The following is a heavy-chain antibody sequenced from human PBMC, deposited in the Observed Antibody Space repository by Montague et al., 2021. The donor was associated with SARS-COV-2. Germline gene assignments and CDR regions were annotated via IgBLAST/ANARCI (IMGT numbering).Heavy chain of an antibody. CDR3: AKAALGSSSYFDY. CDR2: ISGSGGRT. J-gene: IGHJ4*02. D-gene: IGHD6-13*01. CDR1: EFTFSSYA. Sequence: SLRLSCAASEFTFSSYAMGWVRQAPGKGLEWVSAISGSGGRTYYADSVKGRFTLSRDNSKNTLYLRMNSLRAEDTAVYYCAKAALGSSSYFDYWGQGTLVTVSS. V-gene: IGHV3-23*01.